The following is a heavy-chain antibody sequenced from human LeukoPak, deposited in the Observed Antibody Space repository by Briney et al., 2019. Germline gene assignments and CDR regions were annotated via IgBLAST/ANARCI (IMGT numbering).Heavy chain of an antibody. V-gene: IGHV3-23*01. CDR3: ARDRGQGAAHYYFDY. Sequence: GGSLRLSCAASGFTFSSHGMNWVRQAPGKGLEWVSGISGSGGSTYYADSVKGRFTISRDNSKNTLYLQVNSLRAEDTAVYYCARDRGQGAAHYYFDYWGQGTLVAVSS. CDR1: GFTFSSHG. CDR2: ISGSGGST. D-gene: IGHD6-13*01. J-gene: IGHJ4*02.